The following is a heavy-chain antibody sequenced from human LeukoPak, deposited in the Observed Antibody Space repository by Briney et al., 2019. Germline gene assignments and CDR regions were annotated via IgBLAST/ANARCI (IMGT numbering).Heavy chain of an antibody. J-gene: IGHJ6*03. CDR2: ISGSGGST. CDR3: AKDFYVGLSRDVGYYYYYMDV. V-gene: IGHV3-23*01. D-gene: IGHD3-16*01. CDR1: GFTFSSYA. Sequence: PGGSLRLSCAASGFTFSSYAMSWVRQAPGKGLEWVSAISGSGGSTYYADSVKGRFTISRDNSKNTLYLQMNSLRAEDTAVYYCAKDFYVGLSRDVGYYYYYMDVWGKGTTVIVSS.